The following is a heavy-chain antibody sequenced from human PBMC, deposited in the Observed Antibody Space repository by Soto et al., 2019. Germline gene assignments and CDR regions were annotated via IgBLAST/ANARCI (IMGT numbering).Heavy chain of an antibody. Sequence: ASVKVSCKASGYTFTSYAISWVRQAPGQGLEWMGWISAYNGNTNYAQKLQGRVTMTTDTSTSTAYMELRSLRSDDTAVYYCATGWFGEFVYYFDYWGQGTLVTVPS. J-gene: IGHJ4*02. V-gene: IGHV1-18*01. D-gene: IGHD3-10*01. CDR3: ATGWFGEFVYYFDY. CDR2: ISAYNGNT. CDR1: GYTFTSYA.